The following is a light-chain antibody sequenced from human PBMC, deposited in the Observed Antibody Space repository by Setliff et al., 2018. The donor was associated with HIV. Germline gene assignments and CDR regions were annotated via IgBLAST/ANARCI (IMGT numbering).Light chain of an antibody. CDR3: QQYGSSASYT. CDR2: GAS. V-gene: IGKV3-20*01. CDR1: QSVSSSF. Sequence: EIVLTQSPGTLSLSPGERASLSCRASQSVSSSFLAWYQQKPGQAPRLLIYGASSRATDIPDRFSGSGSGTDFTLSISRLEPEDFAVYYCQQYGSSASYTVGQGTKVDSK. J-gene: IGKJ2*01.